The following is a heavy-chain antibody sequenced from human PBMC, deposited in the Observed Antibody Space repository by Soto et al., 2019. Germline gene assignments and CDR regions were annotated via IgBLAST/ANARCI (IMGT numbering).Heavy chain of an antibody. CDR3: ARHYRVELGTVRGHFDY. CDR2: IYPADSDT. D-gene: IGHD1-1*01. V-gene: IGHV5-51*01. CDR1: GYSLSDYW. J-gene: IGHJ4*02. Sequence: GESLKISCEAFGYSLSDYWIAWVRQTPERGLEWMGIIYPADSDTKYNPSFQDQVTISAAKSSNTPYLQWSSLKASDTAIYYCARHYRVELGTVRGHFDYWGQGTMVTVSS.